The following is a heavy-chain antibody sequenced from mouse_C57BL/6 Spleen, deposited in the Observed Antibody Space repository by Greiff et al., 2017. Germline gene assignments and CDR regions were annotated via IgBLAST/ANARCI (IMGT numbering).Heavy chain of an antibody. J-gene: IGHJ1*03. CDR2: IYPRSGNT. Sequence: QVQLKESGAELARPGASVKLSCKASGYTFTSYGISWVKQRTGQGLEWIGEIYPRSGNTYYNEKFKGKATLTADKSSSTAYMELRSLTSEDSAVYFCARRDDGYWYFDVWGTGTTVTVSS. V-gene: IGHV1-81*01. CDR1: GYTFTSYG. D-gene: IGHD2-3*01. CDR3: ARRDDGYWYFDV.